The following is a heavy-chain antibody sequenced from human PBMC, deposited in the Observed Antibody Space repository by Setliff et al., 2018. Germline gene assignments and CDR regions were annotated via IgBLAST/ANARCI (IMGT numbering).Heavy chain of an antibody. V-gene: IGHV4-59*08. Sequence: SETLSLTCTVSGGSISNYYWSWIRQPPGKGLEWIGYIYYSGTTNSIPSLKSRVTISVDTSKNQFSLKLSSVTAADTAVYYCARHHAQYYSDSSGYYVFDYWGQGTLVTVSS. J-gene: IGHJ4*02. CDR2: IYYSGTT. CDR3: ARHHAQYYSDSSGYYVFDY. D-gene: IGHD3-22*01. CDR1: GGSISNYY.